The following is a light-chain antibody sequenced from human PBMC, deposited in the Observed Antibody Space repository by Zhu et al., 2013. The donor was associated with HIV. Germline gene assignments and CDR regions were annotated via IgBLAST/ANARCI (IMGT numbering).Light chain of an antibody. J-gene: IGKJ4*02. CDR2: KAS. CDR3: QQSYSTPXST. Sequence: DIQMTQSPSTLSASVGDRVTISCRASQSVSTWLAWYQQKPGKAPKVLISKASSLESGVPSRFSGSGSGTDFTLTISSLQPEDFATYYCQQSYSTPXSTFGGRNRRWR. CDR1: QSVSTW. V-gene: IGKV1-5*03.